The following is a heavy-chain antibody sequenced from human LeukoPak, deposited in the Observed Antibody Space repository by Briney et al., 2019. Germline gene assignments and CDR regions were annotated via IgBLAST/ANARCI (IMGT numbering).Heavy chain of an antibody. V-gene: IGHV3-74*01. Sequence: GGSLRLSCAASGFIFSNYWMHWVRQAPGKGLVWVSQIHSDGSITGYADSVKDRFTISRDNAKNTLYLQMNSLRAEDAAVFYCARGGVVAATDYWGQGTLVTVSS. D-gene: IGHD5-12*01. J-gene: IGHJ4*02. CDR1: GFIFSNYW. CDR3: ARGGVVAATDY. CDR2: IHSDGSIT.